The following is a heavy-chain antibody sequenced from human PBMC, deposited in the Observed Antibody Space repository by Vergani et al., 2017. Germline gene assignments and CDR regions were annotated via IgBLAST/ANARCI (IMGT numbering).Heavy chain of an antibody. V-gene: IGHV3-7*03. J-gene: IGHJ4*02. D-gene: IGHD2-15*01. CDR1: GFTFSSYW. CDR2: IKQDGSEK. CDR3: ARDARVVAAHYY. Sequence: VQLVESGGGVVQPGRSLRLSCAASGFTFSSYWMSGVRQAPGKGREGGANIKQDGSEKYYVDSVKGRFTITRDNAKNSLYLQMNSLRAEDTAVYYCARDARVVAAHYYWGQGTLVTVSS.